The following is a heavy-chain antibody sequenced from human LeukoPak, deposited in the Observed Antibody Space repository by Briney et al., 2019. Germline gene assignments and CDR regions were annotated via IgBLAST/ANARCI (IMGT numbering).Heavy chain of an antibody. CDR3: ARKIVLAAAEDTTPHGSMDV. CDR1: GFTFSSYS. CDR2: ISSSSSYI. J-gene: IGHJ6*03. V-gene: IGHV3-21*01. Sequence: GGSLRLSCAASGFTFSSYSMNWVRQAPGKGLEWVSSISSSSSYIYYADSVKGRFTISRDNAKNSLYLQMNSLRAEDTAVYYCARKIVLAAAEDTTPHGSMDVWGKGTTVTVSS. D-gene: IGHD6-13*01.